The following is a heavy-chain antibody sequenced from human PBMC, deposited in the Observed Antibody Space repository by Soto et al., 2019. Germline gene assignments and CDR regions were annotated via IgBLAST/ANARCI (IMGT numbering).Heavy chain of an antibody. CDR3: ARDNRDGYNFRFFDI. CDR2: IYYSGST. Sequence: TLSLTCTVSGGSISSGGYYWSWIRQHPGKGLEWIGYIYYSGSTYYNPSLKSRVTISVDTSKNQFSLKLSSVTAADTAVYYCARDNRDGYNFRFFDIWGQGTMVNVSS. D-gene: IGHD5-12*01. V-gene: IGHV4-31*03. J-gene: IGHJ3*02. CDR1: GGSISSGGYY.